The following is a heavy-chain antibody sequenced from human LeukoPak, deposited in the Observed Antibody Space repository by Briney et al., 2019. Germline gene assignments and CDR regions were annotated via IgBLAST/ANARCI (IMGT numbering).Heavy chain of an antibody. Sequence: GGSLRLSCAASGFIFSSYSMNWVRQAPGKGLEWVAKVNENGRETHYADSVKGRFTISRDNAKNSVSLQMNNVRADDTAVYYCAKDEVGGHFEYWGQGILVTVSS. CDR3: AKDEVGGHFEY. CDR1: GFIFSSYS. CDR2: VNENGRET. J-gene: IGHJ4*02. V-gene: IGHV3-7*01.